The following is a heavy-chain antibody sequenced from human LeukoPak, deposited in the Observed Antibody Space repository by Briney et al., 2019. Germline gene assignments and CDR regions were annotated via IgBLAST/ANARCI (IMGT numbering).Heavy chain of an antibody. Sequence: PGGSLRLSCAASGFTFSDYYMSWIRQAPGKGLEWVSYISSSGSTIYYADSVKGRFTISRDNAKNSLYLQMNSLRAEDTAAYYCARSHRARLPSEFDYWGQGTLVTVSS. CDR2: ISSSGSTI. CDR1: GFTFSDYY. V-gene: IGHV3-11*01. D-gene: IGHD4-11*01. CDR3: ARSHRARLPSEFDY. J-gene: IGHJ4*02.